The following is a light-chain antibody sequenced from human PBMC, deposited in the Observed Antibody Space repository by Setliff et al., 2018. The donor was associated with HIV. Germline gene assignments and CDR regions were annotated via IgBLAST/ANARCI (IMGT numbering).Light chain of an antibody. CDR1: SSDVGNYNY. Sequence: QSALPQPRSVSGSPGQSVTIPCTGTSSDVGNYNYVSWYQQHPGKAPKLVIYDVTKRPSGVPDRFSGSKSGNTASLTISGLQAEDEADYYCSSYAGSYTSLFVFGTGTKGTVL. CDR2: DVT. CDR3: SSYAGSYTSLFV. J-gene: IGLJ1*01. V-gene: IGLV2-11*01.